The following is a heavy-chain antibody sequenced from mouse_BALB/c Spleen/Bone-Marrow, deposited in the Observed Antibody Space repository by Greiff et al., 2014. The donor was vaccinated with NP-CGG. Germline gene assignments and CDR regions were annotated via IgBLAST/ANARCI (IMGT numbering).Heavy chain of an antibody. CDR3: ATLTTVVYAMDY. Sequence: EVQLQQSGAELVKPGASVKLSCTASGFNIKDTYMHWVKQRPEQGLEWIGRIDPANGNTKYDPKFQGKATITADTSSNTAYLQLSSLISEDTAVYYCATLTTVVYAMDYWGQGTSVTVSS. CDR1: GFNIKDTY. CDR2: IDPANGNT. J-gene: IGHJ4*01. D-gene: IGHD1-1*01. V-gene: IGHV14-3*02.